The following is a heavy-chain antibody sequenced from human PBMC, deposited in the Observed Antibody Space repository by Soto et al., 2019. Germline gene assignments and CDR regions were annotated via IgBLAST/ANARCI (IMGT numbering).Heavy chain of an antibody. V-gene: IGHV3-9*01. CDR3: TKARGLTGAKFDS. Sequence: EVQLVESGGGLVQPGRSLRLSCAASGFTFDDYAMHWVRQAPGKGLEWVSGISWNSGSRGYADSVIGRFTISRDNAKNSLSLQMNSLRPEDTALYYCTKARGLTGAKFDSWGQGTLVIVSS. CDR1: GFTFDDYA. CDR2: ISWNSGSR. J-gene: IGHJ4*02. D-gene: IGHD3-10*01.